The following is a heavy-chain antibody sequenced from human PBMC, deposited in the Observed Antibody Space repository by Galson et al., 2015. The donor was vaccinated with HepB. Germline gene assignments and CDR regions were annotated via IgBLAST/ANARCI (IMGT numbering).Heavy chain of an antibody. Sequence: ETLSLTCAVYGGSFSGYYWSWIRQPPGKGLEWIGEINHSGSTNYNPSLKSRVTISVDTSKNQFSLKLSSVTAADTAVYYCARVWARSGGYCSSTSCYRHRVYYFDYWGQGTLVTVSS. CDR3: ARVWARSGGYCSSTSCYRHRVYYFDY. CDR2: INHSGST. V-gene: IGHV4-34*01. D-gene: IGHD2-2*02. J-gene: IGHJ4*02. CDR1: GGSFSGYY.